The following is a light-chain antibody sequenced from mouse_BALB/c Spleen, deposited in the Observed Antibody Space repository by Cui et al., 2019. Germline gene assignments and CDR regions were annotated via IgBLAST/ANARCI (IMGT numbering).Light chain of an antibody. CDR2: DTS. CDR3: QQWSSYPRT. CDR1: SSVSY. V-gene: IGKV4-55*01. J-gene: IGKJ1*01. Sequence: QIVLTESQAIMSASPGEKVTMTCSASSSVSYMYWYHQKPGSSPRLLIYDTSNLASGVPVRFSGSGSGTSYSLTISRMEAEDAATYYCQQWSSYPRTFGGGTKLEIK.